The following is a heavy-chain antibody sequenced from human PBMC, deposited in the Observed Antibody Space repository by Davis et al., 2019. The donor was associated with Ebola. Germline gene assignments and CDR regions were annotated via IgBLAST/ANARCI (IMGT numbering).Heavy chain of an antibody. CDR1: GFTFSSYE. D-gene: IGHD1-26*01. CDR2: ISSSGSTI. CDR3: ARVGYSGSYLLRSDYFDY. J-gene: IGHJ4*02. Sequence: GESLKISCAASGFTFSSYEMNWVRQAPGKGLEWVSYISSSGSTIYYADSVKGRFTISRDNAKNSLYLQMNSLRAEDTAVYYCARVGYSGSYLLRSDYFDYWGQGTLVTVSS. V-gene: IGHV3-48*03.